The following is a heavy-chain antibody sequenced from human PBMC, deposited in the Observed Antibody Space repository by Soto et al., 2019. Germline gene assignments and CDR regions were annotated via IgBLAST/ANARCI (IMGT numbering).Heavy chain of an antibody. Sequence: ASVKVSCKASGYTFTSDGISWVRQAPGQVLEWMGLISVDDGDTNYAQNFQGRVTISTDTSTGTAYMEMRSLGSDDTAVYYCARDQVAKGAPGTAMVNYYYGMGAGGQGTTVAVSS. CDR2: ISVDDGDT. D-gene: IGHD5-18*01. CDR3: ARDQVAKGAPGTAMVNYYYGMGA. CDR1: GYTFTSDG. V-gene: IGHV1-18*04. J-gene: IGHJ6*02.